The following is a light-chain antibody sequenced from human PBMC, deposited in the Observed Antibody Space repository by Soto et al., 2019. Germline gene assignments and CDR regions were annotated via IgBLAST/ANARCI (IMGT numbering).Light chain of an antibody. CDR2: EGS. J-gene: IGLJ2*01. CDR1: SSDVGSDNL. Sequence: QSALTQPASVSGSPGQSITISCTGTSSDVGSDNLVSWYQQHPGKAPKLMIHEGSKRPSGVSNRFSGSKSGNTASLTISGLQAEDEADYYCCSYAGSSTAIFGGGTQLTVL. CDR3: CSYAGSSTAI. V-gene: IGLV2-23*01.